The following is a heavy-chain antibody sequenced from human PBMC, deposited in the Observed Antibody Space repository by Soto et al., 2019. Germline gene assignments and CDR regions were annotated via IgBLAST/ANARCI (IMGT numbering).Heavy chain of an antibody. J-gene: IGHJ5*02. CDR3: SRSLNA. CDR1: GFTFNSYW. V-gene: IGHV3-7*01. Sequence: GGSLRLSCAASGFTFNSYWMDWVRQTPGKGLEWVANINQDGSEKNYVDSVKGRFTIYRDNAKNSIYLQMSSLTAEDSALYYCSRSLNAWGQGTLVTVSS. CDR2: INQDGSEK.